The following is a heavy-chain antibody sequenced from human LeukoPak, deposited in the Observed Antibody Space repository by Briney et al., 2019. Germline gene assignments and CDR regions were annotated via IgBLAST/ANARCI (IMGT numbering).Heavy chain of an antibody. Sequence: TSETLSLTCAVSGGSINSNYWWTWARQSPGKGMEWIGEIYHTGSVNYNLSLESRVTISRDRSKNQFSLMLRSVTAADTAVYYCARHYDFWSAYNYWGQGILVTVSS. V-gene: IGHV4-4*02. CDR2: IYHTGSV. J-gene: IGHJ4*02. D-gene: IGHD3-3*01. CDR1: GGSINSNYW. CDR3: ARHYDFWSAYNY.